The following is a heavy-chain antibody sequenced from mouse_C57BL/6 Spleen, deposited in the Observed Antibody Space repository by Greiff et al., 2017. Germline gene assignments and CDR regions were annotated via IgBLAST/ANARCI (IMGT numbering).Heavy chain of an antibody. V-gene: IGHV1-9*01. CDR2: ILPGSGST. J-gene: IGHJ4*01. D-gene: IGHD2-5*01. Sequence: QVQLKESGAELMKPGASVKLSCKASGYTFTGYWIEWVKQRPGHGLEWIGEILPGSGSTNYNEKFKGKATVTADTSSNSAYMQLSSLTTEDSAIYYCARFYINCPVGNAMDYGGQGTSVTDAS. CDR1: GYTFTGYW. CDR3: ARFYINCPVGNAMDY.